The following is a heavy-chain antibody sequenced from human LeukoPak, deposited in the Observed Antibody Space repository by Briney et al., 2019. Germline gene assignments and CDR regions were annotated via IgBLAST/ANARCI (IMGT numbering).Heavy chain of an antibody. D-gene: IGHD3-22*01. J-gene: IGHJ4*02. V-gene: IGHV3-21*04. CDR1: GFTFSSYS. CDR2: ISSSSSHI. Sequence: GSLRLSCAASGFTFSSYSMNWVRQAPGKGLEWVSSISSSSSHIYYADSVKGRFTISRDNAKNSLYLQMNSLRAEDMALYYCAKDLSSGYYTGFDYWGQGTLVTVSS. CDR3: AKDLSSGYYTGFDY.